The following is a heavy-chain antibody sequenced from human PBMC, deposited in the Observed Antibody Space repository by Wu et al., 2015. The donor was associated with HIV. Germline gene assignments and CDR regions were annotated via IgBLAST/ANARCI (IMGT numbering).Heavy chain of an antibody. CDR1: GYTFTSYY. J-gene: IGHJ4*02. V-gene: IGHV1-46*01. Sequence: QVQLVQSGAEVKKPGASVKVSCKASGYTFTSYYIHWVRQAPGQGLEWMGIINPSGGSTNYAQNFRGRVTMTRDTSTSTVYMDLSSLTSDDTAVYYCASDPPIDGYNSGFAYWGQGTLITVSS. CDR3: ASDPPIDGYNSGFAY. D-gene: IGHD6-19*01. CDR2: INPSGGST.